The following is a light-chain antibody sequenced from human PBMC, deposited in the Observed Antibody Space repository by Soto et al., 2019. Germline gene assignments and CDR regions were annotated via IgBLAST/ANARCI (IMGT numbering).Light chain of an antibody. CDR1: QGISSW. CDR2: KAS. Sequence: DIQMTHSPSTLSASVGDRVTITCRASQGISSWLAWYQQKPGKAPKLLIYKASSLESGVPSRFSGSGSGTEFSLTISSLQPDDLATYYCQQYNSYSTFGQGTKV. CDR3: QQYNSYST. V-gene: IGKV1-5*03. J-gene: IGKJ1*01.